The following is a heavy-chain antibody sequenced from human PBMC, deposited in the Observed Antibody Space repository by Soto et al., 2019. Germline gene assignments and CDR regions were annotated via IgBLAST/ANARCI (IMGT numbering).Heavy chain of an antibody. CDR2: IKSKTDGGTT. V-gene: IGHV3-15*07. CDR3: TTTLPRGNYDILTGYYEVFSVFDP. J-gene: IGHJ5*02. CDR1: GFTFSNAW. Sequence: GGSLRLSCAASGFTFSNAWMNWVRQAPGKGLEWVGRIKSKTDGGTTDYAAPVKGRFTISRDDSKNTLYLQMNSLKTEDTAVYYCTTTLPRGNYDILTGYYEVFSVFDPWGQGTLVTVSS. D-gene: IGHD3-9*01.